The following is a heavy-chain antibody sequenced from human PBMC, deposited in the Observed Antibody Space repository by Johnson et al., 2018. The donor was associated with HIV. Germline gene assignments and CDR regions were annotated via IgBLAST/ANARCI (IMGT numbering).Heavy chain of an antibody. CDR3: ASGQNAFDI. J-gene: IGHJ3*02. CDR2: ISYDGSNK. CDR1: GFTFSSYA. V-gene: IGHV3-30-3*01. Sequence: QVQLVESGGGVVQPGRSLRLSCAASGFTFSSYAMHCVRQAPGKGLEWVAVISYDGSNKYYADSVKGRFTISRDNSKNTLYLQMNSLRAEDTAVYYCASGQNAFDIWGQGTMVTVSS.